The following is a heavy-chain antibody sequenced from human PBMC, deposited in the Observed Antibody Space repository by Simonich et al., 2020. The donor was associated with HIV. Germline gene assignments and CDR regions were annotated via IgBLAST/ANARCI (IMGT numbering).Heavy chain of an antibody. Sequence: EVQLVESGGGLVKPGGSLRLSCAASGFTFSSYSMNWVRQAPGKGVEWGSAISSMSSYIYYADSVKGRFTISRDNAKNSLYLQMNSLRAEDTAVYYCARDGAAAGHDYWGQGTLVTVSS. D-gene: IGHD6-13*01. V-gene: IGHV3-21*01. J-gene: IGHJ4*02. CDR3: ARDGAAAGHDY. CDR2: ISSMSSYI. CDR1: GFTFSSYS.